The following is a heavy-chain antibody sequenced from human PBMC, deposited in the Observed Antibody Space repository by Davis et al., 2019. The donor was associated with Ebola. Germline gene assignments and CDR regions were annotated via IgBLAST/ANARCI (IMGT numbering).Heavy chain of an antibody. CDR1: GYTFTGYY. V-gene: IGHV1-46*01. Sequence: ASVKVSCKASGYTFTGYYMHWVRQAPGQGLEWMGIINPSGGSTSYAQKFQGRVTMTRDTSTSTVYMELSSLRSEDTAVYYCAVNWNYGAFDIWGQGTMVTVSS. J-gene: IGHJ3*02. CDR3: AVNWNYGAFDI. D-gene: IGHD1-7*01. CDR2: INPSGGST.